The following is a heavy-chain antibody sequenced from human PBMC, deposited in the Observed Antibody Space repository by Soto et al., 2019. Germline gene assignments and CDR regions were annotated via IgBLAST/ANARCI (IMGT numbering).Heavy chain of an antibody. V-gene: IGHV4-39*01. J-gene: IGHJ4*02. CDR2: IYYSGST. CDR1: GGSISSSSYY. CDR3: ASSPQQWLVREFDY. Sequence: SETLSLTCTVSGGSISSSSYYWGWIRQPPGKGLEWIGGIYYSGSTYYNPSLKSRVTISVDTSKNQFSLKLSSVTAADTAVYYCASSPQQWLVREFDYWGQGTLVTVSS. D-gene: IGHD6-19*01.